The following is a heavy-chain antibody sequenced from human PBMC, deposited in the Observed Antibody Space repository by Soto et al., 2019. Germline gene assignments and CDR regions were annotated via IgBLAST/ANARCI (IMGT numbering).Heavy chain of an antibody. J-gene: IGHJ6*02. CDR3: AREGYCSGGSCYSYYGMDV. V-gene: IGHV1-69*08. Sequence: QVQLVQSGAEVKKPGSSVKVSCKASGGTFSSYTISWVRQAPGQGLEWMGRIIPILGIANYAQKFQGRVTITADKTTSTAYMELSGLRSEDTAVYYCAREGYCSGGSCYSYYGMDVWGQGTTVTVSS. D-gene: IGHD2-15*01. CDR1: GGTFSSYT. CDR2: IIPILGIA.